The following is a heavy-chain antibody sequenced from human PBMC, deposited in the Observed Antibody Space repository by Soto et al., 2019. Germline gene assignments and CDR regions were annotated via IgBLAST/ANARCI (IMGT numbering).Heavy chain of an antibody. CDR2: IYWDDDK. J-gene: IGHJ5*02. CDR1: GFSLTTRGVG. D-gene: IGHD3-16*01. Sequence: QITLKESGPTLVKPTQTLTLTCTFSGFSLTTRGVGVGWIRQPPGKALECLALIYWDDDKRYSPSLQSRLSIPKDTSKNQMVLTMTNVEPVDTATYYCAHIPNYYQYDWFDPWGQGTLVSVSS. V-gene: IGHV2-5*02. CDR3: AHIPNYYQYDWFDP.